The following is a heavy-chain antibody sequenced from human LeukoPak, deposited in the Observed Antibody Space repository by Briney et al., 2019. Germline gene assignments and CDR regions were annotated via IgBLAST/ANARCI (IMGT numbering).Heavy chain of an antibody. J-gene: IGHJ5*02. CDR1: GGSISSSSYY. D-gene: IGHD3-3*01. V-gene: IGHV4-39*01. CDR3: ARHEGYYDFWSGYLGWFDP. CDR2: IYYSGST. Sequence: PSETLSLTCTVSGGSISSSSYYWGWIRQPPGKGLEWIGSIYYSGSTYYNPSLKSRVTISVDTSKNQFSLKLSSVTAADTAVYYCARHEGYYDFWSGYLGWFDPWGQGTLVTVSS.